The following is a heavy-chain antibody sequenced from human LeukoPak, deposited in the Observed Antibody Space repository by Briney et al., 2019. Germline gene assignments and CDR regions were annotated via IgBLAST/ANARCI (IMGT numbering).Heavy chain of an antibody. CDR2: IYYSGST. V-gene: IGHV4-39*06. D-gene: IGHD1-26*01. CDR3: ARDKWEPRYAFDI. J-gene: IGHJ3*02. Sequence: SETLSLTCTVSGVTITIISYYWGWIRQPPGKGLEWIGSIYYSGSTYYSPSLKSRVTISADTSKNQFPLKLSSVTAADTAVYYCARDKWEPRYAFDIWGQGTMVTVSS. CDR1: GVTITIISYY.